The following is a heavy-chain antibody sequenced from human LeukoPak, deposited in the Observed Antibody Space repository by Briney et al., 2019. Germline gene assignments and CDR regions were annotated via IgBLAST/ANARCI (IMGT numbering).Heavy chain of an antibody. D-gene: IGHD4-23*01. J-gene: IGHJ5*02. CDR2: INPSGGST. Sequence: ASVKVSCKASGYTFTDYYMHWVRQAPGQGLEWMGIINPSGGSTSYAQKFQGRVTMTRDISTSTDYMELSSLRSEDTAVYYCARDNSVEDTAWWFDPWGQGTLVTVSS. CDR3: ARDNSVEDTAWWFDP. CDR1: GYTFTDYY. V-gene: IGHV1-46*01.